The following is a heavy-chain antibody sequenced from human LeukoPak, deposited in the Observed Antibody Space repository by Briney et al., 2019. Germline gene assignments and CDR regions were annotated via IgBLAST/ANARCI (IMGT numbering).Heavy chain of an antibody. D-gene: IGHD4-17*01. CDR3: ARDRHGDYTPDYYYYGMDV. CDR2: IYSGGST. V-gene: IGHV3-53*01. Sequence: PGRSLRLSCAASGFTVSSNYMSWVRQAPGKGLEWVSVIYSGGSTYYADSVKGRFTISRDNSKNTLYLQMNSLRAEDTAVYYCARDRHGDYTPDYYYYGMDVWGKGTTVTVSS. J-gene: IGHJ6*04. CDR1: GFTVSSNY.